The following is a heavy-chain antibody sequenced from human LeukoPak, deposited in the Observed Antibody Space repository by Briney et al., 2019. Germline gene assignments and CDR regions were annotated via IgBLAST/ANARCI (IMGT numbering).Heavy chain of an antibody. J-gene: IGHJ3*02. D-gene: IGHD3-9*01. CDR1: GFTFSSYW. V-gene: IGHV3-7*01. Sequence: GGSLRLSCAASGFTFSSYWMSWVRQAPGKGLEWVANIKQDGSEKYYVDSVKGRFTISRDNAKNSLYLQMNSLRAEDTAVYYCARVGETYYDILPGFAVGGLYAFDIWGQGTMVTVSS. CDR3: ARVGETYYDILPGFAVGGLYAFDI. CDR2: IKQDGSEK.